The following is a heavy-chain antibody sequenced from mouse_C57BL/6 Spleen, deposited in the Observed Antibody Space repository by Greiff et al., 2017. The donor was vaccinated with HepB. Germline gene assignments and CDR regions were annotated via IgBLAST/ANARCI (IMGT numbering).Heavy chain of an antibody. V-gene: IGHV1-81*01. D-gene: IGHD2-2*01. CDR1: GYTFTSYG. Sequence: QVQLQQSGAELARPGASVKLSCKASGYTFTSYGISWVKQRTGQGLEWIGEIYPRSGNTYYNEKFKGKATLTADKSSSTAYMELRSLTSEDSAVYFCARLYGYDAWFAYWGQGTLVTVSA. CDR2: IYPRSGNT. CDR3: ARLYGYDAWFAY. J-gene: IGHJ3*01.